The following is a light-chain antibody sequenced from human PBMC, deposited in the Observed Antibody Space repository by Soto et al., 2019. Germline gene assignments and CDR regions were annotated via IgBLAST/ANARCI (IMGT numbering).Light chain of an antibody. V-gene: IGLV2-14*01. CDR1: NSDVGGYKF. J-gene: IGLJ3*02. CDR2: EVS. CDR3: LSYTRTNTRV. Sequence: QSVLTQPASVSGSPGQSITISCTGSNSDVGGYKFVSWYQHHPGEAPKLLLYEVSNRPSGVSSRFSGSKSGNTASLTISGLQPEDEAHYYCLSYTRTNTRVFGGGTKLTAL.